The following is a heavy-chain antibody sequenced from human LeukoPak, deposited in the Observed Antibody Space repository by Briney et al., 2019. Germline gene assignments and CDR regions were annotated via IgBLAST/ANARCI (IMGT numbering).Heavy chain of an antibody. D-gene: IGHD1/OR15-1a*01. Sequence: GGSLRLSCAASGFTFSSYAMSWVRQAPGRGLEWVSVISGSGGSTFYADSVKGRFTISRDTAKNTLYLQMNSLRAEDTAVYYCARTQNYAFDIWGQGTMVTVSS. CDR3: ARTQNYAFDI. CDR2: ISGSGGST. J-gene: IGHJ3*02. CDR1: GFTFSSYA. V-gene: IGHV3-23*01.